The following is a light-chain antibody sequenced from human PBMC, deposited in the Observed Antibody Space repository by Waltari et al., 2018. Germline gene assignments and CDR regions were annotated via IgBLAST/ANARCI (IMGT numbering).Light chain of an antibody. Sequence: EIVLTQSPGTLSLSPGERVILSCRVSQSVSRALAWYQQKPGQAPRLLIYGASNRATGIPDRFSGSGSGTDFSLTISRLEPEDFAVYYCQHYVRIPVTFGQGTKVEIK. CDR2: GAS. V-gene: IGKV3-20*01. CDR1: QSVSRA. J-gene: IGKJ1*01. CDR3: QHYVRIPVT.